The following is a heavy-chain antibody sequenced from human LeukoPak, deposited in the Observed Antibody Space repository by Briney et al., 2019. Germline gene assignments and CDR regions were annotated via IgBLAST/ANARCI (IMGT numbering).Heavy chain of an antibody. V-gene: IGHV3-33*01. CDR3: ARNYYDSSGYYYHDY. J-gene: IGHJ4*02. Sequence: PGRSLRLSCAASRFTFSSYGMHWVRQAPGKGLEWVAAIWYDGSIKYYADSVKGRFTISRDNSKNTLYLQMNSLRAEDTAVYYCARNYYDSSGYYYHDYWGQGTLVTVSS. D-gene: IGHD3-22*01. CDR2: IWYDGSIK. CDR1: RFTFSSYG.